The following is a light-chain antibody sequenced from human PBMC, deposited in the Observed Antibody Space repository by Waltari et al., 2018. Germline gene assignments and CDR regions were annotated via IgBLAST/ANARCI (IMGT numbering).Light chain of an antibody. CDR2: GAS. CDR3: QQSFSPAGV. J-gene: IGKJ4*01. CDR1: QNIDRY. V-gene: IGKV1-39*01. Sequence: DIQMTQSPSSLSASVGDRVTINCRTSQNIDRYLNWYQHKPGKAPKLLIFGASNLQSGVPSRFSGSGSGTDFTLTISTLQPDDFATYYCQQSFSPAGVFGGGTKVEI.